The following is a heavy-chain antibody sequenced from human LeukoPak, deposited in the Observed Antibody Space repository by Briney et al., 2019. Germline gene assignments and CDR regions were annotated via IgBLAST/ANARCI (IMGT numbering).Heavy chain of an antibody. CDR3: ARDPVDGYSHYDF. CDR2: IRPNNDGI. J-gene: IGHJ4*02. V-gene: IGHV1-2*02. D-gene: IGHD6-25*01. Sequence: ASVKVSCKASGYTLTDHHLIWVRQAPGQGLEWMGWIRPNNDGIRYAQEFQGRVTMTRDTSIRTAYMELTSLTSDGTAIYYCARDPVDGYSHYDFWGQGTLVTVSS. CDR1: GYTLTDHH.